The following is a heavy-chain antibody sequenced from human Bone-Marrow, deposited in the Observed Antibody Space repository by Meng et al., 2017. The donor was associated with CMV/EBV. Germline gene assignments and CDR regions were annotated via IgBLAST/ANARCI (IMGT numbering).Heavy chain of an antibody. CDR1: GFTFDDYA. D-gene: IGHD3-3*01. V-gene: IGHV3-9*01. J-gene: IGHJ3*02. CDR3: ARDGQYYDFWSGFLDVAFDI. CDR2: ISWNSGSI. Sequence: SLKISCAASGFTFDDYAMHWVRQAPGKGLEWVSGISWNSGSIGYADSVKGRFTISRDNSKNTLYLQMNSLRAEDTAVYYCARDGQYYDFWSGFLDVAFDIWGQGTMVTVSS.